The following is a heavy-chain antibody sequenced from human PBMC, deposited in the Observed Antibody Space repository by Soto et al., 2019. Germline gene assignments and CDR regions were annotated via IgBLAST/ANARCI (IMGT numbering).Heavy chain of an antibody. J-gene: IGHJ6*02. CDR3: AAGGEQLVRGYYYYGMDV. V-gene: IGHV3-23*01. Sequence: GGSLRLSCAASGFTFSSYAMSWVRQAPGKGLEWVSAISGSGGSTYYADSVKGRFTISRDNFKNTMYLQMNSLRAEDTAVYYCAAGGEQLVRGYYYYGMDVWGQGTTVTVSS. CDR2: ISGSGGST. D-gene: IGHD6-13*01. CDR1: GFTFSSYA.